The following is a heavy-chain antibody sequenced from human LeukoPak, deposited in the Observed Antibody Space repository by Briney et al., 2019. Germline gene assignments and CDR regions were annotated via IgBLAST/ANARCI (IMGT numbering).Heavy chain of an antibody. J-gene: IGHJ4*02. Sequence: PSETLSLTCTVSGGSISSYYWSWIRQPPGKALEWIGYIHYSGSTNYNPSLKSRVTISVDTSKNQFSLRLTSVTAADTAVYYCARFEGSFDYWGQGTLVTVPS. CDR1: GGSISSYY. D-gene: IGHD3-9*01. CDR2: IHYSGST. V-gene: IGHV4-59*01. CDR3: ARFEGSFDY.